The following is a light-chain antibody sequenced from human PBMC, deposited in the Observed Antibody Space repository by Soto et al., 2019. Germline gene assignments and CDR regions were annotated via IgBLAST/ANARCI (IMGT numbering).Light chain of an antibody. CDR2: AAS. J-gene: IGKJ4*01. CDR1: QSVTRN. CDR3: QQYHHWPVT. V-gene: IGKV3D-15*01. Sequence: EIVMTQSPATLSVSPGERVTLSCRASQSVTRNLAWYPHTPGQSPRLLISAASSWATGLQSRFSGSGSVTVFTLTTSSLQSEDAVVYYYQQYHHWPVTFGGGTKVEIK.